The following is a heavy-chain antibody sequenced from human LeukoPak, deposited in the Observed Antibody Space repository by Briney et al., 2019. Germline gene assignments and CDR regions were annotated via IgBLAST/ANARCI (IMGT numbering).Heavy chain of an antibody. D-gene: IGHD6-19*01. J-gene: IGHJ4*02. V-gene: IGHV4-39*07. CDR3: VRDGTGDSSGWHL. CDR1: GGSISSSSYY. CDR2: IYYSGST. Sequence: PSETLSLTCTVSGGSISSSSYYWGWIRQPPGKGLEWIGTIYYSGSTYYNVSLKSRVTISLDTSKNQFSLKLNSVTAADTAVYYCVRDGTGDSSGWHLWGQGTLVTVSP.